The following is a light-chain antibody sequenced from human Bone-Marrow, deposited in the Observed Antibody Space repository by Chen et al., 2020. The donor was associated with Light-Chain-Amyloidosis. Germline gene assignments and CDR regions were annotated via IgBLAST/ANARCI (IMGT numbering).Light chain of an antibody. CDR2: WAS. V-gene: IGKV4-1*01. J-gene: IGKJ2*01. CDR3: QQYYSTPYT. CDR1: QSVLYSSNNKNY. Sequence: DIVMTQSPDSLAVSLGVRATINCKSSQSVLYSSNNKNYLAWYQQKPGQPPKLLIYWASTRESGVPDRFSGSGSGTDFTLTISSLQAEDVAVYYCQQYYSTPYTFGPGTKLEIK.